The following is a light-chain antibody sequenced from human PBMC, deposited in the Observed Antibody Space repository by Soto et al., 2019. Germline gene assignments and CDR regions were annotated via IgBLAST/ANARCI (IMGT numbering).Light chain of an antibody. V-gene: IGLV2-14*03. CDR1: SSDIGSYDH. CDR3: QSYDSSLSGYV. J-gene: IGLJ1*01. Sequence: QSVLTQPASVSGSPGQSITISCSGTSSDIGSYDHVAWYQQFPGKSPKLIIYAVSDRPSGVSDRFSGSKSGISASLTISGLQTEDEADYYCQSYDSSLSGYVFGTGTKVTVL. CDR2: AVS.